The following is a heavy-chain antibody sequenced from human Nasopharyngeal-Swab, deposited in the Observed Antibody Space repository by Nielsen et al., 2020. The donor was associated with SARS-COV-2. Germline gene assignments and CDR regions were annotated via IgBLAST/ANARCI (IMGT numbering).Heavy chain of an antibody. Sequence: GESLKISCEASGFTFSSYWMSWVRQAPGKGLEWVANIKQDGSEKYYVDSVKGRFTISRDNAKNSLYLQMNSLRAEDTAVYYCARGGGLDIVVVPADYYYYMDVWGKGTTVTVSS. J-gene: IGHJ6*03. V-gene: IGHV3-7*01. CDR1: GFTFSSYW. CDR2: IKQDGSEK. D-gene: IGHD2-2*01. CDR3: ARGGGLDIVVVPADYYYYMDV.